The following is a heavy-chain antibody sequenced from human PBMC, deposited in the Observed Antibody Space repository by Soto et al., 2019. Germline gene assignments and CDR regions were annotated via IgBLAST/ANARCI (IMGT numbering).Heavy chain of an antibody. CDR2: ISAYNGNT. V-gene: IGHV1-18*01. CDR1: GYTFTSYG. D-gene: IGHD2-2*02. Sequence: ASVKVSCKASGYTFTSYGISWVRQSPGQGLEWMGWISAYNGNTNYAQKLQGRVTMTTDASTSTAYMELRSLRSHDTAVYYCARDGSLDCSSTSCYTSRLNWFDPWGQGTLVTVSS. J-gene: IGHJ5*02. CDR3: ARDGSLDCSSTSCYTSRLNWFDP.